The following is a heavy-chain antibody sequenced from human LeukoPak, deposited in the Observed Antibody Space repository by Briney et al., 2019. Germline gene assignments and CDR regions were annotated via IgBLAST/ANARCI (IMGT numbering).Heavy chain of an antibody. V-gene: IGHV3-23*01. CDR1: GFTFSSYA. D-gene: IGHD6-13*01. CDR2: ISGSGGST. CDR3: AKSRYSSSWYYFDY. J-gene: IGHJ4*02. Sequence: GGSLRLSCAASGFTFSSYAMSWVRQAPWKGLEWVSAISGSGGSTYYADSVKGRFTISRDNSKNTLYLQMNSLRAEDTAVYYCAKSRYSSSWYYFDYWGQGTLVTVSS.